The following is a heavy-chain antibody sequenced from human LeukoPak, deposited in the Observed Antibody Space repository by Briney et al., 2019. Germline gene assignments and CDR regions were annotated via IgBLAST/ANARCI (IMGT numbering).Heavy chain of an antibody. CDR3: ARGRGSGSYRYYYMDV. CDR1: GYSFTSYW. V-gene: IGHV5-51*01. CDR2: IYPGDSDT. D-gene: IGHD3-10*01. J-gene: IGHJ6*03. Sequence: GESLKISCKGSGYSFTSYWIGWVRQMPGKGLEWMGIIYPGDSDTRYSPSFQGQVTISADKSISTAYLQWSSLKASDTAMYYCARGRGSGSYRYYYMDVWGKGTTVTVSS.